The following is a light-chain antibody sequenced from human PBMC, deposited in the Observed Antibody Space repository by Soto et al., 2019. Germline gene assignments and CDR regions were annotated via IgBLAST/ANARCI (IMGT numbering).Light chain of an antibody. CDR2: WAS. Sequence: DIELTQSPDSLAVSLGEKATVNCKSSQSLFYSSNNKNYLAWFQQKPGQPPKLLINWASTRHSGVPGRFSGSGSGTDFTLTVSSLQAEDVAVYYCQQYYHPPWTFGQGTKVEIK. J-gene: IGKJ1*01. CDR3: QQYYHPPWT. V-gene: IGKV4-1*01. CDR1: QSLFYSSNNKNY.